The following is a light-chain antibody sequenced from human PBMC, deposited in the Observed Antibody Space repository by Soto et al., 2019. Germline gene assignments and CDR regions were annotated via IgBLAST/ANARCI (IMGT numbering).Light chain of an antibody. CDR1: SSNIGGNS. Sequence: QSVLTQPPSVSAAPGQKVTISCSGSSSNIGGNSVSWYQQLPGTAPKLLIYDDDKRPSGIPDRFSGSKSGTSATLGITGFQTGDEADYYCGSWDSSLGAYVFASGTKVTDL. CDR2: DDD. CDR3: GSWDSSLGAYV. V-gene: IGLV1-51*01. J-gene: IGLJ1*01.